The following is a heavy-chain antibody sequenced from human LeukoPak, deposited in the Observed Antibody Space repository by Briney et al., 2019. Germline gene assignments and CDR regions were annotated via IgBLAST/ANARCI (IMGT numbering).Heavy chain of an antibody. V-gene: IGHV4-59*01. CDR1: GGSISSYY. CDR2: IYYSGST. D-gene: IGHD5-18*01. Sequence: SETLSLTCTVSGGSISSYYWSWIRQPPGKGLEWIGYIYYSGSTNYNPSLKSRVTISVDTSRNQFSLKLSSVTAADTAVYYCARDRGYSYGPKIGYAFDIWGQGTMVTVSS. J-gene: IGHJ3*02. CDR3: ARDRGYSYGPKIGYAFDI.